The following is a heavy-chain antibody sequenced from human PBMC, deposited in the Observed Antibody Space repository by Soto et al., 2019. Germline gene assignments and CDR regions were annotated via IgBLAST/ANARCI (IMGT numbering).Heavy chain of an antibody. J-gene: IGHJ3*02. V-gene: IGHV1-69*13. CDR1: GGTFSSYA. CDR3: ARERGSGSYFKDAFDI. Sequence: SVKVSCKASGGTFSSYAISWVRQAPGQGLEWMGGIIPIFGTANYAQKFQGRVTITADESTSTAYMELSSLRSEDTAVYYCARERGSGSYFKDAFDIWGQGTMVTVSS. D-gene: IGHD3-10*01. CDR2: IIPIFGTA.